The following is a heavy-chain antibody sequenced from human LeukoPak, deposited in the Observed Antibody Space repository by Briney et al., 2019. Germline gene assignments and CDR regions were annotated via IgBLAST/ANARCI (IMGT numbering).Heavy chain of an antibody. V-gene: IGHV1-2*02. CDR1: GYTFTSSD. J-gene: IGHJ4*02. Sequence: ASVKVSCKASGYTFTSSDINWVRQAPGQGLEWMGWINPNSGGTNYAQKFQGRVTMTRDTSISTAYMELSRLRSDDTAVYYCARDNIYFDYWGQGTLVTVSS. CDR3: ARDNIYFDY. CDR2: INPNSGGT.